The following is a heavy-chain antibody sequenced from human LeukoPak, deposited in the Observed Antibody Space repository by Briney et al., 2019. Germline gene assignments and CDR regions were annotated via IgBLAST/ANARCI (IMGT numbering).Heavy chain of an antibody. CDR2: ISGSGGST. J-gene: IGHJ5*02. CDR1: GFTFSSYA. D-gene: IGHD1-26*01. V-gene: IGHV3-23*01. CDR3: AKDLGDLLRWAFDP. Sequence: GGSLRLSCAASGFTFSSYAISWVRQAPGKGLEWVSAISGSGGSTYYADSVKGRFTISRDNSKNTLYLQMNSLRAEDTAVYYCAKDLGDLLRWAFDPWGQGTLVTVSS.